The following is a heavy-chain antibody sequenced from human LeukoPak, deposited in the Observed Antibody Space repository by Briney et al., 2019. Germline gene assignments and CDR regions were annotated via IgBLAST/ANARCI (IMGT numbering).Heavy chain of an antibody. Sequence: PGGSLRLSCAASGFTVGINFMGWVRQAPGKGLEWVSVIYSVGSTYHADSVKGRFTISRDNSKNTLYLQMKNLRAEDTAVYYCAKDGAWLRFDDWGQGILVTVSS. V-gene: IGHV3-53*01. J-gene: IGHJ4*02. CDR3: AKDGAWLRFDD. D-gene: IGHD5-12*01. CDR1: GFTVGINF. CDR2: IYSVGST.